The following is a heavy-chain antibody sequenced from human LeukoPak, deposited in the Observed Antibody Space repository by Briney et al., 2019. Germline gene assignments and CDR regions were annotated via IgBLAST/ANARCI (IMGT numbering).Heavy chain of an antibody. CDR1: GCSISSGSYY. J-gene: IGHJ6*03. CDR3: ARRFGRKFGERFYYYNYMDV. CDR2: IYTSGCT. D-gene: IGHD3-10*01. Sequence: SQTLSLTCTVSGCSISSGSYYWSWLRQPAGKRLEWIVRIYTSGCTHYNPSLNSLITVTVDTSKNQFSLRLTSVTAADTAVYYCARRFGRKFGERFYYYNYMDVWGKGTTVTISS. V-gene: IGHV4-61*02.